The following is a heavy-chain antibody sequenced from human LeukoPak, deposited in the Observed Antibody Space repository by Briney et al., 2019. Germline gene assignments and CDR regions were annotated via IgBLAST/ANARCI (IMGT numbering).Heavy chain of an antibody. D-gene: IGHD2-15*01. V-gene: IGHV1-24*01. CDR1: GYTLTELS. CDR3: ATDRGYCSGGSCYDYYYGMDV. CDR2: FDPEDGET. J-gene: IGHJ6*02. Sequence: GASVKVSCKVSGYTLTELSMHWVRQAPGKGLEWMGGFDPEDGETIYAQKFQGRVTMTEDTSTDTAYMELSSLRSEDTAVHYCATDRGYCSGGSCYDYYYGMDVWGQGATVTVSS.